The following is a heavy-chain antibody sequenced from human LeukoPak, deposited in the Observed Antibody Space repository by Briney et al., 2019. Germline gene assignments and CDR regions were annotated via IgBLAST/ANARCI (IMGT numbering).Heavy chain of an antibody. Sequence: GASVKVSCKTSGGTLSTSAINWVRQAPGQGLEWMGGIIPIFGRTNYAQKFQGRVTITTDESTTTAYMELRSLRSEDTAVYYCARNPRYYPDTSGYYPFDYWGQGTLVTVSS. CDR1: GGTLSTSA. CDR3: ARNPRYYPDTSGYYPFDY. D-gene: IGHD3-22*01. CDR2: IIPIFGRT. V-gene: IGHV1-69*05. J-gene: IGHJ4*02.